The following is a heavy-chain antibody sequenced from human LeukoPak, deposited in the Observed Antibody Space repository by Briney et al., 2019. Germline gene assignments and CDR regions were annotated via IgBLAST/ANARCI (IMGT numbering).Heavy chain of an antibody. Sequence: GGSLILSCAASGFTFSSYAMSWVRQAPGKGLEWVSGISGSGGSTNYADSVKGRFTIARDNSKNTLYLQMSSLRAEDTALYYCARDDFAGDSSGYIDYWGQGTLVTVSS. V-gene: IGHV3-23*01. CDR2: ISGSGGST. CDR3: ARDDFAGDSSGYIDY. J-gene: IGHJ4*02. CDR1: GFTFSSYA. D-gene: IGHD3-22*01.